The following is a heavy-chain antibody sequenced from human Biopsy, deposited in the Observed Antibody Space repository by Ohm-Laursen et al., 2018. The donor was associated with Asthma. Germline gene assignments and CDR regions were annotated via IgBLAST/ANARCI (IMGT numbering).Heavy chain of an antibody. CDR3: VRAVSSSSYWYFDL. CDR1: GDAMSTSGSY. Sequence: TLSLTWIVSGDAMSTSGSYWGWIRQSPGKGLEWIGSIYYSGRTYYNPSLESRVTISADTSKNHFSRKVTSVTAADTAVYYCVRAVSSSSYWYFDLWGRGDLVTVSS. D-gene: IGHD6-6*01. V-gene: IGHV4-39*02. J-gene: IGHJ2*01. CDR2: IYYSGRT.